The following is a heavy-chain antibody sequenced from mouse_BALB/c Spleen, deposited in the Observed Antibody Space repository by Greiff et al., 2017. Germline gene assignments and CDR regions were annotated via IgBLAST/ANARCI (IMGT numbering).Heavy chain of an antibody. CDR2: ISYSGST. V-gene: IGHV3-2*02. J-gene: IGHJ2*01. CDR3: ARRVPQLDYFDY. D-gene: IGHD4-1*02. Sequence: DVKLVESGPGLVKPSQSLSLTCTVTGYSITSDYAWNWIRQFPGNKLEWMGYISYSGSTSYNPSLKSRISITRDTSKNQFFLQLNSVTTEDTATYYCARRVPQLDYFDYWGQGTTLTVSS. CDR1: GYSITSDYA.